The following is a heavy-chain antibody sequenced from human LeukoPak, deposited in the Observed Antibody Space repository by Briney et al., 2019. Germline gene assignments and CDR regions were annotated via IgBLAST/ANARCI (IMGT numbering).Heavy chain of an antibody. J-gene: IGHJ4*02. CDR1: GGSISSYY. CDR2: IYTSGST. D-gene: IGHD5-18*01. Sequence: SETLSLTCSVSGGSISSYYWSWIRQPAGMGLEWIGRIYTSGSTNYNPSLKSRVTISVDTSKNQFSLKLSSVTAADTAVYYCAREESGGTAMAAVDYWGQGTLVTVSS. CDR3: AREESGGTAMAAVDY. V-gene: IGHV4-4*07.